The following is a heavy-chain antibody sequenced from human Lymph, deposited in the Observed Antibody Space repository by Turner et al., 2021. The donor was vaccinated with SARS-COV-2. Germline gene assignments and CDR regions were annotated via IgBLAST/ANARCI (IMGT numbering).Heavy chain of an antibody. V-gene: IGHV3-23*01. CDR3: AKDASFISVYDCIDY. J-gene: IGHJ4*02. D-gene: IGHD5-12*01. CDR1: GFTFSSYA. CDR2: ISASGGIT. Sequence: EVKLLESGGGSVQSGGGLRLACAASGFTFSSYASGGVRQALGKGVEWFSGISASGGITYVAVCVKGRFTISRDNSKNTLYLQIDGLRAEYTSVYFCAKDASFISVYDCIDYWGQGTLVTVPS.